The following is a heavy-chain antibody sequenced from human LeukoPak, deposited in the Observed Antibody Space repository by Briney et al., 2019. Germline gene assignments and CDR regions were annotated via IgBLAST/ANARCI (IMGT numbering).Heavy chain of an antibody. CDR1: GFTFSSYA. Sequence: GGSLRLSCAASGFTFSSYAMSCVRQAPGKGLEWVSAISGSGGSTYYADSVKGRFTISRDNSKNTLYLQMNSLRAEDTAVYYCAKDYYDSSGYYSRLLFDYWGQGTLVTVSS. D-gene: IGHD3-22*01. CDR2: ISGSGGST. CDR3: AKDYYDSSGYYSRLLFDY. V-gene: IGHV3-23*01. J-gene: IGHJ4*02.